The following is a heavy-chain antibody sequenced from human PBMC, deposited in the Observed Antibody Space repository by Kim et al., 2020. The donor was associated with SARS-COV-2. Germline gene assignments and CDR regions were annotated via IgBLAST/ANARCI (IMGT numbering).Heavy chain of an antibody. CDR1: GFTFSSYA. D-gene: IGHD2-15*01. Sequence: GGSLRLSCAASGFTFSSYAMHWVRQAPCKGLEWVALISYDGSNKYYADSVKGRFTISRDNSKNTLYLQMNSLRAEDTAVYYCARAGGSHMDVWGQGTTVTVSS. CDR3: ARAGGSHMDV. J-gene: IGHJ6*02. CDR2: ISYDGSNK. V-gene: IGHV3-30*04.